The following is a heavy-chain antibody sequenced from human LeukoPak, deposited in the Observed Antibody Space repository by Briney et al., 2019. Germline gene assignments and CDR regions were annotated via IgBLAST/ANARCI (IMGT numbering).Heavy chain of an antibody. CDR2: IIPILGIA. V-gene: IGHV1-69*04. J-gene: IGHJ6*03. CDR1: GGTFSSYA. CDR3: ATYLLYIAAAGPGDYYYYMDV. D-gene: IGHD6-13*01. Sequence: SVKVSCKASGGTFSSYAISWVRQAPGQGLEWMGRIIPILGIANYAQKFQGRVTITADKSTSTAYMELSSLRSEDTAVYYCATYLLYIAAAGPGDYYYYMDVWGKGTTVTVSS.